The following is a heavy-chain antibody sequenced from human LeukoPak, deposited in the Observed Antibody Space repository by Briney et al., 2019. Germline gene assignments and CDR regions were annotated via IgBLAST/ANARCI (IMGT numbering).Heavy chain of an antibody. CDR3: AKVRYFDWSIDY. J-gene: IGHJ4*02. CDR2: ISGSGGST. Sequence: GGSLRLSCAASGFTFSSYAMSWVRQAPGKGLDWVSAISGSGGSTYYADSVKGRFTISRDNSKNTLYLQMNSLRAEDTAVYYCAKVRYFDWSIDYWGQGTLVTVSS. D-gene: IGHD3-9*01. CDR1: GFTFSSYA. V-gene: IGHV3-23*01.